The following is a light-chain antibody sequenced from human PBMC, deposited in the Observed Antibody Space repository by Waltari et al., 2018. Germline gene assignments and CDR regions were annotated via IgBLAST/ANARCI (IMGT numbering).Light chain of an antibody. CDR2: DVS. Sequence: QSALTQPAPVSGSPGQSITISCTGTSSDVGGSNYVSWYKQYPGKVPKLMIYDVSKWPSGVSNRFSGSKSGNTASLTISGLQAEDEADYYCSSYTSSNTVIFGGGTKLTVL. CDR3: SSYTSSNTVI. CDR1: SSDVGGSNY. V-gene: IGLV2-14*01. J-gene: IGLJ2*01.